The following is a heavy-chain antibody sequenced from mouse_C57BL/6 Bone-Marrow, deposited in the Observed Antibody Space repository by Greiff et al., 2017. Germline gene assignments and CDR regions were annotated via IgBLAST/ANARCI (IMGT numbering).Heavy chain of an antibody. CDR2: IDPSDSYT. V-gene: IGHV1-69*01. J-gene: IGHJ3*01. CDR1: GYTFTSYW. CDR3: AAYDYDAY. D-gene: IGHD2-4*01. Sequence: VQLQQPGAELVMPGASVKLSCKASGYTFTSYWMHWVKQRPGQGLEWIGEIDPSDSYTNYNQKFKGKSTLTVDKSSSTAYMQLSSLTSEDSAVYYCAAYDYDAYWGQGTRVTVSA.